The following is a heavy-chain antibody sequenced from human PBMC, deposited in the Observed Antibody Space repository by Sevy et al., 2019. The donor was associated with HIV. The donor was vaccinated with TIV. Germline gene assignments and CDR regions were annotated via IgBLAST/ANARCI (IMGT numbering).Heavy chain of an antibody. CDR2: IYSGGDT. Sequence: GGSLRLSCAASGFSVSINYMSWVRQAPGKGLEFVSVIYSGGDTYYADSAKGRFTISRDNSKNTLYLQMNSLGAEDTAVYYCGRGAGYSTGWAPRYYFDYGGQGTLVTDSS. J-gene: IGHJ4*02. CDR3: GRGAGYSTGWAPRYYFDY. CDR1: GFSVSINY. V-gene: IGHV3-53*01. D-gene: IGHD6-19*01.